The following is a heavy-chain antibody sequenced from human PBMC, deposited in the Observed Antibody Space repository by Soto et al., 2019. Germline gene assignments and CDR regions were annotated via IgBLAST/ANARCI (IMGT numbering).Heavy chain of an antibody. CDR1: GDSVSSNSAA. D-gene: IGHD6-19*01. CDR2: TYYRSKWYK. J-gene: IGHJ4*02. Sequence: PSQTLSLTCAISGDSVSSNSAAWNWIRQSPSRGLEWLGRTYYRSKWYKDYEVSVKSRITINLDTSKNQFSLQLNSVTPEDTAVYYCARGAVADYSRVFDYWGQGTLVNVSS. CDR3: ARGAVADYSRVFDY. V-gene: IGHV6-1*01.